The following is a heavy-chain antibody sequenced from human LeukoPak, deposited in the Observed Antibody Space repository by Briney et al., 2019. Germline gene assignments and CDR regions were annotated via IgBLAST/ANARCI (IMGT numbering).Heavy chain of an antibody. J-gene: IGHJ6*03. CDR3: AKDTAMQSLYYYYYYMDV. V-gene: IGHV3-23*01. D-gene: IGHD5-18*01. CDR2: ISGSGGST. CDR1: GCTFSSYG. Sequence: GGTLRLSCAASGCTFSSYGMSRVRQAPGKGLEWVSAISGSGGSTYYADSVKGRFTISRDNSKNTLYLQMNSLRAEDTAVYYCAKDTAMQSLYYYYYYMDVWGKGTTVTISS.